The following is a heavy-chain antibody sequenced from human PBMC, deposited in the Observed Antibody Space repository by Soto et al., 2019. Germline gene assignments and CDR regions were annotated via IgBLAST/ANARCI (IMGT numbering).Heavy chain of an antibody. D-gene: IGHD3-22*01. V-gene: IGHV5-10-1*01. Sequence: LKISCKGSGYSFAGYWITWVRQKPGKGLEWMGRIDPSDSLTYYSPSFRGHVTISVTKSITTVFLQWSSLRASDTAMYYCARQIYDSDTGPNFQYYFDSWGQGTPVTVSS. J-gene: IGHJ4*02. CDR1: GYSFAGYW. CDR3: ARQIYDSDTGPNFQYYFDS. CDR2: IDPSDSLT.